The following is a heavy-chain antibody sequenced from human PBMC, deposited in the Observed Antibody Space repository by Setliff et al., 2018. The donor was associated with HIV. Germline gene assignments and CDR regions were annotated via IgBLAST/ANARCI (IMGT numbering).Heavy chain of an antibody. CDR3: AKMVTTSEYFQH. V-gene: IGHV3-21*06. D-gene: IGHD4-17*01. Sequence: GGSLRLSCAASGFTFSSYRMNWVRQAPGKGLEWVSSIESSSSYLYYADSVKGRFTISRDNAKNSLYLQMNSLRAEDTAVYYCAKMVTTSEYFQHWGQGTLVTV. CDR2: IESSSSYL. J-gene: IGHJ1*01. CDR1: GFTFSSYR.